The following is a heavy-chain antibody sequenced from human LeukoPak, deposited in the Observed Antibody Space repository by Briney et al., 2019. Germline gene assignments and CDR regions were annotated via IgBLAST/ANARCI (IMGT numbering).Heavy chain of an antibody. V-gene: IGHV3-33*01. D-gene: IGHD4-17*01. CDR1: GFTFSSYG. Sequence: GGSLRLSCAASGFTFSSYGMHWVRQAPGKGLEWVAVIWYDGSNKYYADSVKGRFTISRDNSKNTLYLQMNSLRAEDTAVYYCAREGDATVTYPWNWFDPWGQGTLVTVSS. J-gene: IGHJ5*02. CDR3: AREGDATVTYPWNWFDP. CDR2: IWYDGSNK.